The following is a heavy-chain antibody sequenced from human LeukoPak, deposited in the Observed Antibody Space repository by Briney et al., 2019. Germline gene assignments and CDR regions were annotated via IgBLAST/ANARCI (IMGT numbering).Heavy chain of an antibody. CDR3: ARDSGDGYDLDY. CDR2: IIPIFGTA. CDR1: GGTFSSYA. J-gene: IGHJ4*02. D-gene: IGHD5-24*01. Sequence: SVKVSCKASGGTFSSYAVSWVRQAPGQGFEWMGGIIPIFGTANYAQKFQGRVTITADKSTSTAYMELSSLRSEDTAVYYCARDSGDGYDLDYWGQGTLVTVSS. V-gene: IGHV1-69*06.